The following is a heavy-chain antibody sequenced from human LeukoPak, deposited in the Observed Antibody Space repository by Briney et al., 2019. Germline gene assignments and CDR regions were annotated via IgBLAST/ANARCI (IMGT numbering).Heavy chain of an antibody. CDR2: ISISSNYI. D-gene: IGHD2-21*02. CDR1: GFTFGTYS. J-gene: IGHJ6*03. CDR3: AATSGDEIYYYYYMDV. V-gene: IGHV3-21*04. Sequence: GGSLRLSCAASGFTFGTYSMNWVRQAPGKGLEWVSSISISSNYIYYADSVEGRFTISRDNAKNSLYLQMNSLRAEDTAVYYCAATSGDEIYYYYYMDVWGKGTTVTVSS.